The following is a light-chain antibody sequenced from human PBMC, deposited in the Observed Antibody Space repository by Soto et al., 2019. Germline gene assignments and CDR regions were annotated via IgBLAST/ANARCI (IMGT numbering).Light chain of an antibody. Sequence: EIVLTQSPATLSLSPGERATLSCRASQSVSSYLAWYQQKPGQAPRLLIYDASKRGTGIPTRFSGSGSGTDFTLTISSLEPEDFAVYYCQQRSNWPPSITFGQGTRLEIK. J-gene: IGKJ5*01. CDR2: DAS. CDR3: QQRSNWPPSIT. CDR1: QSVSSY. V-gene: IGKV3-11*01.